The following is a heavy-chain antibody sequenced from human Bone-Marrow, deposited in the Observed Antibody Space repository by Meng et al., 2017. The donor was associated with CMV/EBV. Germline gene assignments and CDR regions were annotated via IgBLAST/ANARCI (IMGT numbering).Heavy chain of an antibody. CDR3: ARDRIAARRAGELDYYYYGMDV. Sequence: ASVKVSCKASGYTFTGYYMHWVRQAPGQGLEWMGWINPNSGGTNYAQKFQGRVTMTRDTSISTAYMELSRLRSDDTAVYYCARDRIAARRAGELDYYYYGMDVWGRGTTVTVSS. D-gene: IGHD6-6*01. V-gene: IGHV1-2*02. CDR1: GYTFTGYY. CDR2: INPNSGGT. J-gene: IGHJ6*02.